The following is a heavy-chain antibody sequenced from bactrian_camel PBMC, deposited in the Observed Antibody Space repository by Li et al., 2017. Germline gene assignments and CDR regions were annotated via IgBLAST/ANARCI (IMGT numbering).Heavy chain of an antibody. J-gene: IGHJ4*01. CDR2: ISPDGKE. CDR1: RGFDDADAE. CDR3: AAGPSVLGCISTRLVDY. Sequence: HVQLVESGGGSVQIGGSLTLACAASRGFDDADAEWGWFRQAPGAQCEMVASISPDGKEYYSDSVKGRFAISKDNAKNTLSLQMNSLKPEDTAIYYCAAGPSVLGCISTRLVDYWGQGTQVTVS. D-gene: IGHD1*01. V-gene: IGHV3S53*01.